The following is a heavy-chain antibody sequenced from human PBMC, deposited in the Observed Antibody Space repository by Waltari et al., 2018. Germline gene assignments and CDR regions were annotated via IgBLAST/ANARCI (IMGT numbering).Heavy chain of an antibody. Sequence: QLQLQESGPGLVKPSETLSLTCTVSGGSISSTNYYWGWIRQPPGKGREWIGSIYYSGNTYYKPSLKSRLTISVDTSKNQFSLKLSSVTAADTAVYYCAKSTDSKGYYFYWFFDLWGRGTLVTVSS. D-gene: IGHD3-22*01. CDR3: AKSTDSKGYYFYWFFDL. J-gene: IGHJ2*01. V-gene: IGHV4-39*07. CDR1: GGSISSTNYY. CDR2: IYYSGNT.